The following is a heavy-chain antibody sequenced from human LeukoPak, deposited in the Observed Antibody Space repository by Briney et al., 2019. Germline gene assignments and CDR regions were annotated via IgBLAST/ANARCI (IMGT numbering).Heavy chain of an antibody. CDR2: IYSGGST. V-gene: IGHV3-66*01. Sequence: PGGSLRLSCAASGFTVSSNYMSWVRQAPGKGLEWVSLIYSGGSTYYADSVKGRFTISRDNSKNTLYLQMNSLRAKDTAVYYCASRDKGYYYGMDVWGQGTTVTVSS. J-gene: IGHJ6*02. CDR3: ASRDKGYYYGMDV. D-gene: IGHD5-24*01. CDR1: GFTVSSNY.